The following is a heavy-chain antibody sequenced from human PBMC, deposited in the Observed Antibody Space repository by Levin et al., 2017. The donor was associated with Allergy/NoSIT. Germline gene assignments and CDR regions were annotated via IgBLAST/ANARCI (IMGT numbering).Heavy chain of an antibody. J-gene: IGHJ4*02. CDR3: ARDPTKTDIDYGDYAGYYFDY. Sequence: GESLKISCAASGFTFSSYAMHWVRQAPGKGLEWVAVISYDGSNKYYADSVKGRFTISRDNSKNTLYLQMNSLRAEDTAVYYCARDPTKTDIDYGDYAGYYFDYWGQGTLVTVSS. D-gene: IGHD4-17*01. CDR1: GFTFSSYA. V-gene: IGHV3-30-3*01. CDR2: ISYDGSNK.